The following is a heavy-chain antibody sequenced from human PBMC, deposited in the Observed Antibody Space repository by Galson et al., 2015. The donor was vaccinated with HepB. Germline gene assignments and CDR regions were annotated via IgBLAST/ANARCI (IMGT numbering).Heavy chain of an antibody. CDR1: GFTFNGYS. Sequence: SLRLSCAASGFTFNGYSMNWVRQAPGKGLEWLSYISSSSSTTIYYADAVKGRFTISRDNAKSSLYQQMNSLRAEDTAVYYCARERGSIFSQLFYFDYWGQGALVTVSS. CDR2: ISSSSSTTI. V-gene: IGHV3-48*04. D-gene: IGHD3-9*01. CDR3: ARERGSIFSQLFYFDY. J-gene: IGHJ4*02.